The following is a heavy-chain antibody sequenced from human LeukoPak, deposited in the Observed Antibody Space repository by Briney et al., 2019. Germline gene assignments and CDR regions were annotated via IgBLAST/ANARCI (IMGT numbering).Heavy chain of an antibody. D-gene: IGHD4-17*01. CDR2: ISSSGSTI. CDR1: GFTFSDYY. J-gene: IGHJ4*02. CDR3: AKISGATVTPPAGY. Sequence: GGSLRPSCAASGFTFSDYYMSWIRQAPGKGLEWVSYISSSGSTIYYADSVKGRFTISRDNSKNTLYLQMNSLRAEDTAVYYCAKISGATVTPPAGYWGQGTLVTVSS. V-gene: IGHV3-11*01.